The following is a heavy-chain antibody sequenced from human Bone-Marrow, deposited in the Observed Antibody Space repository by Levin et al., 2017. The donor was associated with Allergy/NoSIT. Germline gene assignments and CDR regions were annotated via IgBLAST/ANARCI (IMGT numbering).Heavy chain of an antibody. CDR3: ATSGSFGMDV. Sequence: SVKVSCKASGGTFSTYVVSWVRQAPGQGLEWMAGIIPVFGTPNYAQSFQDRLIITADKSTRTAYMELRSVRSEDTAIYYCATSGSFGMDVWGQGTTVTVSS. V-gene: IGHV1-69*06. J-gene: IGHJ6*02. CDR2: IIPVFGTP. D-gene: IGHD1-26*01. CDR1: GGTFSTYV.